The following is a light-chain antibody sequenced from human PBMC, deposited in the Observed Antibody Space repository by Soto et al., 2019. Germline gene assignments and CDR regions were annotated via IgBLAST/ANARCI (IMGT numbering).Light chain of an antibody. Sequence: QSALTQPASVSGSPGQSITISCTGTSSDVGAYNFVSWYQQHPGKAPKLMIYEVSNRPSGVSNRFSGSKSGNTASLTISGLQAEDEADYYCNSYTRSDTYVFGTGTKLTVL. J-gene: IGLJ1*01. V-gene: IGLV2-14*01. CDR3: NSYTRSDTYV. CDR2: EVS. CDR1: SSDVGAYNF.